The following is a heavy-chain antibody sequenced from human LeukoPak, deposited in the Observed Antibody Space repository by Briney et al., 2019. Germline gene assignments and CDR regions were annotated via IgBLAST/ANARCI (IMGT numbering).Heavy chain of an antibody. CDR1: GFTFSTYW. J-gene: IGHJ4*02. V-gene: IGHV3-74*01. D-gene: IGHD6-19*01. CDR3: ARAGWYRWDY. Sequence: PVGSLRLSCAASGFTFSTYWMHWGRQAPGKGLEWVSRINSDGTTTNYADSVKGRFTISRDNAKNTLYLQMNTLRVEDTAVYYRARAGWYRWDYGGQGTLVTVSS. CDR2: INSDGTTT.